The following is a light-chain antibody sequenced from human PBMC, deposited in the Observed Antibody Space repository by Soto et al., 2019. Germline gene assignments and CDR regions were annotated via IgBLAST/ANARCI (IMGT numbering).Light chain of an antibody. Sequence: EKVMTQSPATRSVSPGERATLSCRASENVKNRLAWYQQKPGQAPRLLIYDAFTRATGIPARFSGSASGTEFTLTISGLQSEDFAVYYCEPYDDWALTLGGGTKVE. CDR3: EPYDDWALT. V-gene: IGKV3-15*01. CDR1: ENVKNR. J-gene: IGKJ4*01. CDR2: DAF.